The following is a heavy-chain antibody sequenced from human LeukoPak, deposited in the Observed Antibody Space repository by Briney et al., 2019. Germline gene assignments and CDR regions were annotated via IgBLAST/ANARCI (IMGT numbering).Heavy chain of an antibody. D-gene: IGHD1-20*01. V-gene: IGHV3-21*05. Sequence: PGGSLRLSCAASGLTFSDHSMNWVRRAPGGGLECISYVGLAGGFVSYADSVKRRLSTSSHRARNSVYLQMSSLRAEDTAVYYCARDHNWAFDSWGQATLVTVSS. CDR2: VGLAGGFV. J-gene: IGHJ4*02. CDR1: GLTFSDHS. CDR3: ARDHNWAFDS.